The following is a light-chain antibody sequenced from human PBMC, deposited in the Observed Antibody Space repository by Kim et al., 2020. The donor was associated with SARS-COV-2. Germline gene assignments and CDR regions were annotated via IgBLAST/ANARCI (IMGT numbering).Light chain of an antibody. J-gene: IGLJ2*01. CDR2: GKN. V-gene: IGLV3-19*01. Sequence: LGQTVSMTCQGDSLRSYYASWYQQKPGQAPVLVIYGKNNRPSGIPDRFSGSSSGNTASLTITGAQAEDEADYYCNSRDSSGNPPVVFGGGTQLTVL. CDR3: NSRDSSGNPPVV. CDR1: SLRSYY.